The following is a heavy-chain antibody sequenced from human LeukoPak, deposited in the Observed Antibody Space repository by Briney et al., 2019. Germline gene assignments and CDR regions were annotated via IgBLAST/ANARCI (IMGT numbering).Heavy chain of an antibody. CDR2: INHSGST. CDR3: ARGRIAARPGVPLYYYYGMDV. V-gene: IGHV4-34*01. CDR1: GGSFSGYY. J-gene: IGHJ6*02. D-gene: IGHD6-6*01. Sequence: SETLSLTCAVYGGSFSGYYWSWIRQPPGNGLEWIGEINHSGSTNYNPSLKSRVTISVDTSKNQFSLKLSSVTAADTAVYYCARGRIAARPGVPLYYYYGMDVWGQGTTVTVSS.